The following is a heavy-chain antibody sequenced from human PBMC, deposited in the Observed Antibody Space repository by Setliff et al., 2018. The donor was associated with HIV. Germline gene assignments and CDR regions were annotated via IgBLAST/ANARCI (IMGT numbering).Heavy chain of an antibody. CDR3: ARASVGATGLYAFEI. Sequence: ASETLSLTCAVYGGSLTNYYWGWIRQSPGKGLEWIGSISYSGSKYHNPSLKSRVAMSIDTSKNQFSLKMTSVTAADTAVYYCARASVGATGLYAFEIWGQGTMVTVSS. J-gene: IGHJ3*02. CDR2: ISYSGSK. CDR1: GGSLTNYY. V-gene: IGHV4-59*04. D-gene: IGHD1-26*01.